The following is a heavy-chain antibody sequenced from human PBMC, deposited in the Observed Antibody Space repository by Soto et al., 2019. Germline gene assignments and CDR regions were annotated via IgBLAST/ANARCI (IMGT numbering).Heavy chain of an antibody. Sequence: QVQLQQWGAGLLKPSETLSLTCAVYGGSFSGYYWSWIRQPPGKGLEWIGEINHSGSTNYNPSLKSRVTISVDTSKNQFSLKLSSVTAADTAVYYCARVRSPRYNWNFDYWGQGTLVTVSS. V-gene: IGHV4-34*01. CDR3: ARVRSPRYNWNFDY. J-gene: IGHJ4*02. D-gene: IGHD1-20*01. CDR2: INHSGST. CDR1: GGSFSGYY.